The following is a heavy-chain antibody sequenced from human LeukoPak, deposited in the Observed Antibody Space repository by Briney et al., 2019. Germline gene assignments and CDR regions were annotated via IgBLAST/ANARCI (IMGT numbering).Heavy chain of an antibody. J-gene: IGHJ5*01. CDR1: GGSFSGDY. CDR2: INHSGST. CDR3: ARGQWLVDS. Sequence: SETLSLTCGVYGGSFSGDYWSWIRQPPGKGLEWIGEINHSGSTNYNPSLKSRVTISVDTSKNQVSLKVSSVTAADTAVYYCARGQWLVDSWGQETLVTVSS. V-gene: IGHV4-34*01. D-gene: IGHD6-19*01.